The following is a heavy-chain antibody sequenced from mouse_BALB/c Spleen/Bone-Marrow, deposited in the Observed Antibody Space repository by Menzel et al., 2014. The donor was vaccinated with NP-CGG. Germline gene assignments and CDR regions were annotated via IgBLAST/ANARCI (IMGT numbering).Heavy chain of an antibody. CDR1: GYTFTEYI. J-gene: IGHJ4*01. V-gene: IGHV1-62-2*01. CDR2: FYPGSGSI. CDR3: GRREKANSGNYAIDY. Sequence: VQLQQSGAELVKPGASVKLSCKASGYTFTEYIIHWVKQRSGQGLEWIGWFYPGSGSINYNEKFKDKATLTADKSSSTVYMELSRLTTEEAAVYFCGRREKANSGNYAIDYWGQGTSVTVSS. D-gene: IGHD1-1*01.